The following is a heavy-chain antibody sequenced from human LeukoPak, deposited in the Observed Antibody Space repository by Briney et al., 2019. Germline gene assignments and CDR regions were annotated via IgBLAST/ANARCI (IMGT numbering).Heavy chain of an antibody. CDR2: ISYDGGNK. D-gene: IGHD2-2*01. V-gene: IGHV3-30-3*01. Sequence: GGSLRLSCAASGFTFSSYAMHRVRQAPGKGLEWVAVISYDGGNKYYADSVKGRFTISRDNSKNTLYLQMNSLRAEDTAVYYCARDGRYCSSTSCRSLYYYYYMDVWGKGTTVTVSS. CDR3: ARDGRYCSSTSCRSLYYYYYMDV. J-gene: IGHJ6*03. CDR1: GFTFSSYA.